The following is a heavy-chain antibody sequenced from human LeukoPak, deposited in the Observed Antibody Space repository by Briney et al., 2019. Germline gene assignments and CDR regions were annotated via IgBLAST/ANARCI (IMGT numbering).Heavy chain of an antibody. CDR2: IYHSGST. Sequence: PSQTLSLTCAVSGGSISSGGYSWSWIRQPPGKGLEWIGYIYHSGSTNYNPSLKSRVTISVDTSKNQFSLKLSSVTAADTAVYYCARGLDGRQWLPGAGFDYWGQGTLVTVSS. CDR1: GGSISSGGYS. V-gene: IGHV4-30-2*01. D-gene: IGHD5-12*01. CDR3: ARGLDGRQWLPGAGFDY. J-gene: IGHJ4*02.